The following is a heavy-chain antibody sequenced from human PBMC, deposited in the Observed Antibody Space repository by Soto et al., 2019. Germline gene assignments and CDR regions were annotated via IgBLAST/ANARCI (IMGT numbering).Heavy chain of an antibody. CDR1: GGSISRGDYY. Sequence: SETLSLTYTVSGGSISRGDYYWSWILQPPGKGLEWIGYIYYSGSTYYTPSLKSRVTISVDTSKNQFSLKLSSVTAADTAVYFCARTPLGSASLAFDYLGQGPLVT. J-gene: IGHJ4*02. V-gene: IGHV4-30-4*01. CDR3: ARTPLGSASLAFDY. CDR2: IYYSGST. D-gene: IGHD1-26*01.